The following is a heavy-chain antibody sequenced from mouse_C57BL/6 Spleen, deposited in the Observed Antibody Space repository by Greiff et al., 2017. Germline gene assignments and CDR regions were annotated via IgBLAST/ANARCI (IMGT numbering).Heavy chain of an antibody. CDR1: GYTFTSYW. CDR3: ARENGNYPFDS. V-gene: IGHV1-52*01. D-gene: IGHD2-1*01. CDR2: IDPSDSET. Sequence: QVQLQQPGAELVRPGSSVKLSCKASGYTFTSYWMHWVKQRPIQGLEWIGNIDPSDSETHYNQKFKDKATLTVDKSSSTAYMQLSSLTSEDSAVYCCARENGNYPFDSWGQGTTLTVSS. J-gene: IGHJ2*01.